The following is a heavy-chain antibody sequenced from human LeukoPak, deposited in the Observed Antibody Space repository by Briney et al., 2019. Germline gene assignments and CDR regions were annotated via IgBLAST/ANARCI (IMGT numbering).Heavy chain of an antibody. CDR3: AELGITMIGGI. CDR2: ISSSGSTI. D-gene: IGHD3-10*02. V-gene: IGHV3-48*03. CDR1: GFTFSSYE. Sequence: PGGSLRLSCAASGFTFSSYEMIWVRQAPGRGLEGVSYISSSGSTIYYADSVKGRFTISRDNAKNSLYLQMNSLRAEDTAVYYCAELGITMIGGIWGKGTTVTISS. J-gene: IGHJ6*04.